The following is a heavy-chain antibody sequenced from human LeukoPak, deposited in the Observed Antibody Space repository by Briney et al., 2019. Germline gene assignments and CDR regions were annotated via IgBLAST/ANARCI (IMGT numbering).Heavy chain of an antibody. D-gene: IGHD6-19*01. CDR1: GFTFSSYS. Sequence: PGGSLRLSCAASGFTFSSYSMNWVRQAPGKGLEWVSSISSGSGYIYYADSVSGRFTISRDNAKNSLYLQMNSLRAEDTAVYYCARDGSGEYWGQGTLVTVSS. J-gene: IGHJ4*02. CDR3: ARDGSGEY. CDR2: ISSGSGYI. V-gene: IGHV3-21*01.